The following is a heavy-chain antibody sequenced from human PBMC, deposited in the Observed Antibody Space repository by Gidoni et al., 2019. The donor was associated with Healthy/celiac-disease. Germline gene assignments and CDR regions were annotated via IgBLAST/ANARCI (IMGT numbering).Heavy chain of an antibody. Sequence: QITLKESGPVLVKPTETLTLTCTVSGFSLSNARMGVSWIRQPPGKALEWLAHIFSNDAKSYSTSLKSRLTISKDTSKSQVVLTMTNMDPVDTATYYCARILNPPTGTKDYYYYGMDVWGQGTTVTVSS. V-gene: IGHV2-26*01. J-gene: IGHJ6*02. D-gene: IGHD1-7*01. CDR3: ARILNPPTGTKDYYYYGMDV. CDR1: GFSLSNARMG. CDR2: IFSNDAK.